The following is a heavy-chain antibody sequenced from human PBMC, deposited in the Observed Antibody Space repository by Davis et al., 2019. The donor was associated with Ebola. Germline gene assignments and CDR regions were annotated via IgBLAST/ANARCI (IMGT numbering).Heavy chain of an antibody. CDR2: IYHSGST. V-gene: IGHV4-39*07. Sequence: SETLSLTCTVSGGSISSSSYYWGWIRQPPGKGLEWIGSIYHSGSTYYNPSLKSRVTISIDTSRNQFSLKVSAVTAADTAVYYCARDREGETFFDYWGQGTLVTVSS. CDR3: ARDREGETFFDY. CDR1: GGSISSSSYY. J-gene: IGHJ4*02. D-gene: IGHD3-16*01.